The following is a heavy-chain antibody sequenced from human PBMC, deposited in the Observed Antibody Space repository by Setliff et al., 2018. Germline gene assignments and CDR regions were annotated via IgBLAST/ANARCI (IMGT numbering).Heavy chain of an antibody. J-gene: IGHJ4*02. Sequence: ASVKVSCKASGHTFTSYYMHWVRQAPGQGLEWMGIINPSGGFTSYAQKFQDRVTMTRDTSTSTVYMELSSLRSGDTAMYYCARELLFGGVIFGYWGQGTLVTVSA. V-gene: IGHV1-46*01. CDR2: INPSGGFT. CDR1: GHTFTSYY. CDR3: ARELLFGGVIFGY. D-gene: IGHD3-3*01.